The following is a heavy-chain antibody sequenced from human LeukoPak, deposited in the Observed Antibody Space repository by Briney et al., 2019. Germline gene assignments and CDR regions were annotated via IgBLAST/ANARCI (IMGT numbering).Heavy chain of an antibody. CDR3: ARHLAPLWGYDHPKFDH. V-gene: IGHV4-39*01. CDR2: IYYSGST. D-gene: IGHD4/OR15-4a*01. CDR1: GGSISSSSYY. Sequence: SETLSLTCTVSGGSISSSSYYWGWIRQPPGKGLEWIGSIYYSGSTYYNPSLKSRVTISVDTSKNQFSLKLSSVTAADTAVYYCARHLAPLWGYDHPKFDHWGQGTLVTVSS. J-gene: IGHJ4*02.